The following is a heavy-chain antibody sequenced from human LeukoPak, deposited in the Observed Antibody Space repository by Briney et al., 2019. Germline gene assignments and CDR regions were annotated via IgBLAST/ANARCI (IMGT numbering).Heavy chain of an antibody. CDR2: IYYRGGT. Sequence: SETLSLTCNVSGASITDAYWSWLRQPPGKGLEWIGYIYYRGGTNYNPPLKSRVAISLDTSKNQFALSLSSVTAADTAVYYCARVDGSGSYYKAPFDYWGQGTLVTVSS. CDR3: ARVDGSGSYYKAPFDY. CDR1: GASITDAY. J-gene: IGHJ4*02. V-gene: IGHV4-59*01. D-gene: IGHD3-10*01.